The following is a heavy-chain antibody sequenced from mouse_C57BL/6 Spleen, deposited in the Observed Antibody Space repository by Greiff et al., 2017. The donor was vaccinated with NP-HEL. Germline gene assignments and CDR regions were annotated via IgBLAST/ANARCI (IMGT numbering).Heavy chain of an antibody. D-gene: IGHD2-1*01. CDR1: GYTFTSYW. CDR2: LDPHSGGT. J-gene: IGHJ2*01. V-gene: IGHV1-72*01. Sequence: QVQLQQPGAELVKPGASVKLSCTASGYTFTSYWMHWVKQRPGRGLEWIGRLDPHSGGTKYTEKFKSKATLTVDKPSSTAYMQLSSLTSEDSAVYYCARSRGNFHFDYWGQGTTLTVSS. CDR3: ARSRGNFHFDY.